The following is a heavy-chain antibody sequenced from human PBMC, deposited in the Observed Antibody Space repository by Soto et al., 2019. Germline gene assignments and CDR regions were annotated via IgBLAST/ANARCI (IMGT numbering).Heavy chain of an antibody. V-gene: IGHV3-48*01. CDR2: ISSSSSTI. CDR1: GFTFSSYS. D-gene: IGHD6-19*01. CDR3: ARVLIAVAGTGWFEP. Sequence: EVQLVESGGGLVQPGGSLRLSCAASGFTFSSYSMNWVRQAPGKGLEWVSYISSSSSTIYYADSVKGRFTISRDNAKNSLYLQMNSLRAEDTAVYYCARVLIAVAGTGWFEPWGQGTLVTVSS. J-gene: IGHJ5*02.